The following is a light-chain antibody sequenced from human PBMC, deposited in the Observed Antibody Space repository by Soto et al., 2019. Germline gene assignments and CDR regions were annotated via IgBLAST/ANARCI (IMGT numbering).Light chain of an antibody. Sequence: EIVLAQYTATQSLSPGERATLCCRAIQTVNNNHLTWYQQKPCQAPRLLIFRASNKATGIPARFIGGASGRDFTLTISGLEPEDFAVYYCLQYGSQYPWTFRQGTKVDI. CDR3: LQYGSQYPWT. J-gene: IGKJ1*01. CDR2: RAS. CDR1: QTVNNNH. V-gene: IGKV3-20*01.